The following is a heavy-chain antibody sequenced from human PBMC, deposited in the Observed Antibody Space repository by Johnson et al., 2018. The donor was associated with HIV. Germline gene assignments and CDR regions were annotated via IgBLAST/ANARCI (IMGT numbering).Heavy chain of an antibody. Sequence: QVQLVESGGGVVQPGRSLRLSCAASGFSFSSYAMHWVRQAPGKGLEWVTVISYDEGLKYYADSVKGRFTISRDNSKNTLYLQMNSLRAEDTAVYYCAREGGAAAPDAFDIWGQGTMVTVSS. CDR3: AREGGAAAPDAFDI. V-gene: IGHV3-30*04. D-gene: IGHD2-2*01. J-gene: IGHJ3*02. CDR1: GFSFSSYA. CDR2: ISYDEGLK.